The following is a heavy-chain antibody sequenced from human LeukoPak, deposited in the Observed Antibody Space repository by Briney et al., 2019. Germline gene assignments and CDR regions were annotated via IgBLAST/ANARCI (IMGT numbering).Heavy chain of an antibody. J-gene: IGHJ5*02. V-gene: IGHV4-39*01. Sequence: PSETLSLTCTVSGGSLSSAYHWAWIRQPPGQGLEWIGRIDYSGSTYYHPSLKSRVTISADTSKSQFSLKLSSVTTADTALYYCARYASGSYYWFDPWGQGTLVTVSS. CDR3: ARYASGSYYWFDP. CDR1: GGSLSSAYH. D-gene: IGHD3-10*01. CDR2: IDYSGST.